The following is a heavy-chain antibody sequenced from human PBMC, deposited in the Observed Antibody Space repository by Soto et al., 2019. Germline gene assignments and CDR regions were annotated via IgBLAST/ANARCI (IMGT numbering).Heavy chain of an antibody. D-gene: IGHD2-2*01. V-gene: IGHV3-21*01. Sequence: EVQLVESGGGLVKPGGSLRLSCAASGFTFSSYSMNWVRQAPGKGLEWVSSISSSSTYIYYADSVKGRFTISRDNAKKSLYLQMNSLRAEDTAVYYCAREDLPAANAFYIWGQVTMVTVSS. J-gene: IGHJ3*02. CDR3: AREDLPAANAFYI. CDR2: ISSSSTYI. CDR1: GFTFSSYS.